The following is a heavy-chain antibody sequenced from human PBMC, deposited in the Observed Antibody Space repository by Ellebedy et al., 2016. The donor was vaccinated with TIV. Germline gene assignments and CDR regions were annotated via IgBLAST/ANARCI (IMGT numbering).Heavy chain of an antibody. Sequence: GESLKISCKGSGYSFTDYWIGWVRQMPGKGLEWMGIIYPGDSDTRFSPFFQGQVTISVDKSTSTAFLQWSSLKASDTAMYYCARRSDYYGSGAGYFDSWGQGTLVTVSS. CDR2: IYPGDSDT. D-gene: IGHD3-10*01. J-gene: IGHJ4*02. CDR3: ARRSDYYGSGAGYFDS. V-gene: IGHV5-51*03. CDR1: GYSFTDYW.